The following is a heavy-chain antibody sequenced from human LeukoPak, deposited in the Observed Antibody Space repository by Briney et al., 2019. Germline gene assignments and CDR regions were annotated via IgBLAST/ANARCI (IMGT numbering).Heavy chain of an antibody. D-gene: IGHD2-15*01. CDR2: IGHDGSYK. J-gene: IGHJ3*02. CDR3: AKDLSYSFDI. CDR1: GFTYNTYG. V-gene: IGHV3-30*02. Sequence: GGSLRLSRIVSGFTYNTYGFHWFRQAPGKGLEWLAFIGHDGSYKHYADSVRGRFTISRDNSKNTLYLQMNSLRADDTALYRCAKDLSYSFDIWGQGTKVTVSS.